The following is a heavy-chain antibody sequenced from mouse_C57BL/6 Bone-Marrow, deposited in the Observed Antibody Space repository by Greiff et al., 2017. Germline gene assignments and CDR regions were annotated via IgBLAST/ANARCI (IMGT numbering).Heavy chain of an antibody. Sequence: VQLQQSGTVLARPGASVKMSCKTSGYTFTSYWMHWVKQRPGQGLEWIGAIYPGNSDTSYNQKFKGKAKLTAVTSASTAYMELSSLTNEDSAVYYCTRSCYYGSSLYYAMDYWGQGTSVTVSS. J-gene: IGHJ4*01. CDR3: TRSCYYGSSLYYAMDY. CDR1: GYTFTSYW. CDR2: IYPGNSDT. V-gene: IGHV1-5*01. D-gene: IGHD1-1*01.